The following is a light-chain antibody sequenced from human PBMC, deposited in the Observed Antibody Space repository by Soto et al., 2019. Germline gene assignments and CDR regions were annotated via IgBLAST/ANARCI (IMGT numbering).Light chain of an antibody. Sequence: DIQLTQSPSFLSAFVGDTVTITCRASQAMSTYLAWYQQKPGKVPKLLIRSASTLQSGVPPRFSGGGSGTEVTLTFTTLQPDDSGIYYCQQLNGYQLAFGGGTNVEIK. V-gene: IGKV1-9*01. CDR3: QQLNGYQLA. CDR2: SAS. CDR1: QAMSTY. J-gene: IGKJ4*01.